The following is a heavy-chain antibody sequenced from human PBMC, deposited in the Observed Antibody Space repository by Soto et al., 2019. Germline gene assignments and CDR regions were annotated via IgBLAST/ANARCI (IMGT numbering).Heavy chain of an antibody. CDR1: GFTFSSYA. CDR2: ISGSGGST. D-gene: IGHD3-22*01. J-gene: IGHJ4*02. V-gene: IGHV3-23*01. CDR3: AKDPYPYYDSSGYYFDY. Sequence: EVQLLESGGGLVQPGGSLRLSCAASGFTFSSYAMSWVRQAPGEGLEWVSAISGSGGSTYYADSVKGRFTISRDNSKNTLYLQMNSLRAEDTAVYYCAKDPYPYYDSSGYYFDYWGQGTLVTVSS.